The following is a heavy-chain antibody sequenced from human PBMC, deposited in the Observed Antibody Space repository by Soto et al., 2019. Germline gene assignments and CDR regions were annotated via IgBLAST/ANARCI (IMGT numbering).Heavy chain of an antibody. D-gene: IGHD3-3*01. Sequence: SETLSLTCTVSGGSISSSSYYWGWIRQPPGKGLEWIGSIYYSGSTYYNPSLKSRVTISVDTSKNQFSLKLSSVTAADTAVYYCARHLNPYDFWSGASFDYWGQGTVVTVSS. CDR1: GGSISSSSYY. J-gene: IGHJ4*02. CDR3: ARHLNPYDFWSGASFDY. CDR2: IYYSGST. V-gene: IGHV4-39*01.